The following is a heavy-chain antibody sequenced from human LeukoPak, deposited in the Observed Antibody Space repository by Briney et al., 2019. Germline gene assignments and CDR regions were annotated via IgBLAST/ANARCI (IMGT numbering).Heavy chain of an antibody. V-gene: IGHV1-2*02. D-gene: IGHD6-19*01. CDR3: ARDSLPVSGSISWFDP. Sequence: ASVKVSCKTSGYTFTNYYIHWVRQAPGQGLEWMGWINPNSGDTKYAQKFQGRVTMTRDTSISTAYMELNGLRSDDTAIYYCARDSLPVSGSISWFDPWGQGTLVTVSS. CDR1: GYTFTNYY. J-gene: IGHJ5*02. CDR2: INPNSGDT.